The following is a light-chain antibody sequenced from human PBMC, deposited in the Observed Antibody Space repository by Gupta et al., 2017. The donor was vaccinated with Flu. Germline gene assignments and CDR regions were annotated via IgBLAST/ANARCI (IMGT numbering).Light chain of an antibody. CDR3: QQSYSTPRT. Sequence: DIEMTQSPSSLSDSVGDRVTITCRANQSISNYLNWYQHKPGKAPNLLIYAESSLQTGVPSRFSASGSGTEFTLTISSLQPEDFATYYCQQSYSTPRTFGQGTKVEIK. J-gene: IGKJ1*01. CDR1: QSISNY. CDR2: AES. V-gene: IGKV1-39*01.